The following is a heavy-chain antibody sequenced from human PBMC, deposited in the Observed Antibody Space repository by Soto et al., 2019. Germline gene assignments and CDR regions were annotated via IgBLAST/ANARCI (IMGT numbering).Heavy chain of an antibody. J-gene: IGHJ5*02. V-gene: IGHV4-31*03. CDR3: ARALGGYGDSVRDPNWFDP. Sequence: QVQLQESGPGLVKPSQTLSLTCTVSGGSISSGGYYWSWIRQHPGKGLEWIGYIYYSGSTYYNPSLKSRVTISVDTSKNQFSLKLSSVTAADTAVYYCARALGGYGDSVRDPNWFDPWGQGTLVTVSS. CDR1: GGSISSGGYY. CDR2: IYYSGST. D-gene: IGHD4-17*01.